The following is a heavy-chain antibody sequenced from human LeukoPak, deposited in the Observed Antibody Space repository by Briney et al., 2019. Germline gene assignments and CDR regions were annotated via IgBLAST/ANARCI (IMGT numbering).Heavy chain of an antibody. V-gene: IGHV7-4-1*02. J-gene: IGHJ4*02. CDR3: ARGTRTTVVTPHY. CDR2: INTNTGSP. D-gene: IGHD4-23*01. Sequence: ASVKVSCTASGYTFTSYAMNWVRQAPGQGLEWMGWINTNTGSPTYAQGFTGRFVFSLDTSVSTAYLQISSLKAEDTAVYYCARGTRTTVVTPHYWGQGTLVTASS. CDR1: GYTFTSYA.